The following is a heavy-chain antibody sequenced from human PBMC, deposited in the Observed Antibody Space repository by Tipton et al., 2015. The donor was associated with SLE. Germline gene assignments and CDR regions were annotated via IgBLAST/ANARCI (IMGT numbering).Heavy chain of an antibody. J-gene: IGHJ4*02. CDR2: IRYDGSNK. Sequence: SLRLSCAASGFTFSSYGIHWVRQAPGKGLEWVAFIRYDGSNKYYTDSVKGRFTISRDSSKNMLYLQMNSLRPEDTAVYFCARRITLDYWGQGTLVTVSS. V-gene: IGHV3-30*02. CDR1: GFTFSSYG. D-gene: IGHD3-16*01. CDR3: ARRITLDY.